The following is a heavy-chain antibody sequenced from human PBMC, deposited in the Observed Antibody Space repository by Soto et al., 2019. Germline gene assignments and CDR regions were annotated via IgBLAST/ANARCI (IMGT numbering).Heavy chain of an antibody. D-gene: IGHD2-21*01. J-gene: IGHJ6*02. CDR2: ITPLVDTS. CDR1: GGTFSKYS. CDR3: VSPSFCKGPSCSSRHYYGMDV. V-gene: IGHV1-69*06. Sequence: QVRLVQSGAEVKKPGSSVKVSCKVSGGTFSKYSLSWVRQTPGQGLEWMGGITPLVDTSNYAQRFLSRVTITANKAPNAALLDVRALRSAATPSYLCVSPSFCKGPSCSSRHYYGMDVWGQGTTVTVSS.